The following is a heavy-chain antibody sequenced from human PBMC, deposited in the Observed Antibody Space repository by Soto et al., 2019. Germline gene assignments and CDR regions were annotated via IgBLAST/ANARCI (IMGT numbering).Heavy chain of an antibody. V-gene: IGHV1-69*13. CDR1: GGRLSSYA. CDR3: ARGGDPAAMVNWFDP. CDR2: IIPIFGTA. Sequence: AASVKVSCKASGGRLSSYAISWVRQAPGQGLEWMGGIIPIFGTANYAQKFQGRVTITADESTSTAYMELSSLRSEDTAVYYCARGGDPAAMVNWFDPWGQGTLVTVSS. D-gene: IGHD2-2*01. J-gene: IGHJ5*02.